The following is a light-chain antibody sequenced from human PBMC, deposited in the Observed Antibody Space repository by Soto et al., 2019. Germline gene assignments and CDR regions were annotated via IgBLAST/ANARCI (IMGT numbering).Light chain of an antibody. Sequence: DIQMTQSPSSLSASVGDRVSITRRASQSISTHLSWYQQKPGKAPKLLIYAASSLQSWVPSRFTGSGSGTDFTLTISSLQPEDFATYYCQQSYTSWWTFGQGTKVEIK. CDR1: QSISTH. J-gene: IGKJ1*01. CDR3: QQSYTSWWT. V-gene: IGKV1-39*01. CDR2: AAS.